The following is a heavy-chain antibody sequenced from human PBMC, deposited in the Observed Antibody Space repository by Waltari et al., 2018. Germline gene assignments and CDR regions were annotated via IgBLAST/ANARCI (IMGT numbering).Heavy chain of an antibody. CDR1: GDSVSSNSAA. Sequence: QVQLQQSGPGLVKPSQTLSLTCAISGDSVSSNSAAWNWIRQSPSRGLEWLGRTYYRSNLYNEYAVSVKSRININPDISKNQFSLQLNSVTPEDTAVYYCARGGVGSTAGFDYWGQETLVTVSS. CDR3: ARGGVGSTAGFDY. J-gene: IGHJ4*02. V-gene: IGHV6-1*01. D-gene: IGHD1-26*01. CDR2: TYYRSNLYN.